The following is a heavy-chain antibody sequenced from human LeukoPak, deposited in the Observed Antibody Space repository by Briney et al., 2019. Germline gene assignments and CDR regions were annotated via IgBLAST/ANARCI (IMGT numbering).Heavy chain of an antibody. CDR1: GFTFSTYW. CDR2: IKQDGSGK. CDR3: ARAGWSNWYFDL. V-gene: IGHV3-7*03. J-gene: IGHJ2*01. Sequence: GSLRLSCAASGFTFSTYWMNWVRQAPGKGLEWVANIKQDGSGKYYVDSVKGRFTLSRDSAKNSLYLQMNSLRAEDTAVYYCARAGWSNWYFDLWGRGTLVTVSS. D-gene: IGHD2-15*01.